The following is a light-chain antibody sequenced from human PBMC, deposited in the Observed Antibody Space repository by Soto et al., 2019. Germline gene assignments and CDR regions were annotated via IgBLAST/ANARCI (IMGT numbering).Light chain of an antibody. CDR2: DVS. Sequence: QAVVTQPPSVSGAPGQRVTISCTGSSSNIGAGYDVHWYQQLPGTAPKLMIYDVSKRPSGVPDRFSGSKSGDTASLTISGLQADDEADYYCSSYVGSSTRVFGTGTKLTVL. J-gene: IGLJ1*01. V-gene: IGLV1-40*03. CDR3: SSYVGSSTRV. CDR1: SSNIGAGYD.